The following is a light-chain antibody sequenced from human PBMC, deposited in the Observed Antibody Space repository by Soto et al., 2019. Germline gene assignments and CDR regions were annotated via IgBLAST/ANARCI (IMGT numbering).Light chain of an antibody. V-gene: IGLV1-40*01. CDR2: GNS. CDR3: QSYDDNLSGSV. J-gene: IGLJ3*02. Sequence: LWVTFSCTGSSSNIGAGYDVHWYQQLPGSAPKLLIYGNSNRPSGVPDRFSGSKSGASASLAIAGLQTEDEADYYCQSYDDNLSGSVFGGGTKVTVL. CDR1: SSNIGAGYD.